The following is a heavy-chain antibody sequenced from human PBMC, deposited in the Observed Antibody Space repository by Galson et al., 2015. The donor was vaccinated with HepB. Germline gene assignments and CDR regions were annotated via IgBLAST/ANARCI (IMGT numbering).Heavy chain of an antibody. Sequence: SLRLSCPAPGFTFNSSNLQWARQAPVKGLEWVAIISPDGNQIYYADSVRGRFTISRDNSKSTLFLQVDSLRPEDTAVYYCARDFKWNYDYWGQGTLVTVSS. V-gene: IGHV3-30-3*01. CDR2: ISPDGNQI. CDR3: ARDFKWNYDY. CDR1: GFTFNSSN. D-gene: IGHD1-26*01. J-gene: IGHJ4*02.